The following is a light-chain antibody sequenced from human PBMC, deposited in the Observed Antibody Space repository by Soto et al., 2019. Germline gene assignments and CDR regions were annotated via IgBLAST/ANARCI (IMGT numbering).Light chain of an antibody. CDR3: SSYSISTTRVI. J-gene: IGLJ2*01. CDR2: EVS. CDR1: NSDVGGYNY. V-gene: IGLV2-14*01. Sequence: QSALTQPASVSGSPGQSITISCTGTNSDVGGYNYVSWYQQHPDKAPKLMIFEVSNRPSGVSNRFSGSKSGNTASLTISGLQAEDEADYYCSSYSISTTRVIFGGGTKLTVL.